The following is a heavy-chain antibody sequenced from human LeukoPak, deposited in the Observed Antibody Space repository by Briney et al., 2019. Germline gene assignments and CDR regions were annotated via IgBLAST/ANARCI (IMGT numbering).Heavy chain of an antibody. V-gene: IGHV3-30*02. D-gene: IGHD4-17*01. J-gene: IGHJ4*02. Sequence: GGSLSLSCAASRFTFSSYGMHWVRQAPGKGLEWVAFIRYDGSNKYYADSVKGRFTISRDNSKNTLYLQMNSLRAEDTAVYYCAKGFDYGDEYWGQGTLVTVSS. CDR2: IRYDGSNK. CDR3: AKGFDYGDEY. CDR1: RFTFSSYG.